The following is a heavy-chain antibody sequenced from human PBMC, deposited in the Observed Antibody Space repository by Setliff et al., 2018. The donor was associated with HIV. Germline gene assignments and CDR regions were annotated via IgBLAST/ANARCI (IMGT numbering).Heavy chain of an antibody. CDR1: GGSLNTHY. Sequence: PSETLSLTCTVSGGSLNTHYWSWIRRPPGKGLEWIAFIYYNGNAAYNPSLGSRVTISIDTSRKQFSLKVSAVTAADTAVYYCARVPRDTGLAKGYMYNMDVWGKGTTVTVSS. CDR3: ARVPRDTGLAKGYMYNMDV. V-gene: IGHV4-59*11. CDR2: IYYNGNA. D-gene: IGHD5-18*01. J-gene: IGHJ6*03.